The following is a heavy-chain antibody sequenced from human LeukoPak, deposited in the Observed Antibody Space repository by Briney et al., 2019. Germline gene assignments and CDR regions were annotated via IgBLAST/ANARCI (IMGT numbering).Heavy chain of an antibody. D-gene: IGHD4-17*01. J-gene: IGHJ6*02. CDR3: TRLRRIDYGAFYYYGMDI. V-gene: IGHV3-73*01. Sequence: AGGSLRLSCAASGFTFSCSPMHWVRQASGKGLEWVARIRSKANNYATAYAASVKGRFTISRDDSKNTAFLEMNSLKTEDTAVYYCTRLRRIDYGAFYYYGMDIWGQGTTVTVSS. CDR2: IRSKANNYAT. CDR1: GFTFSCSP.